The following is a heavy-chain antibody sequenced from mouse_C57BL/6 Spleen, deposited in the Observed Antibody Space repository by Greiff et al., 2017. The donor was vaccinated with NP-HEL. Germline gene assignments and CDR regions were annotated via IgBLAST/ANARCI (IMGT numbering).Heavy chain of an antibody. D-gene: IGHD3-3*01. CDR1: GYAFSSYW. V-gene: IGHV1-80*01. CDR3: ARFLDSDVGPFAY. CDR2: IYPGDGDT. Sequence: QVQLKESGAELVKPGASVKISCKASGYAFSSYWMNWVKQRPGKGLEWIGQIYPGDGDTNYNGKFKGKATLTADKSSSTAYMQLSSLTSEDSAVYLCARFLDSDVGPFAYWGQGTLVTVSA. J-gene: IGHJ3*01.